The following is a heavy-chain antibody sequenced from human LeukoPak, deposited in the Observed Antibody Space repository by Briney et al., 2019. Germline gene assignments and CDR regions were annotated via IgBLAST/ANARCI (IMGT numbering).Heavy chain of an antibody. V-gene: IGHV3-33*01. CDR2: IWNDGSTQ. CDR3: ARDWYYDSAGYFPY. Sequence: GGSLRLSCAASGFTFSRYAMHWVRQAPGKGLEWEAFIWNDGSTQNYADSVKGRFTISRDNSKKMLYVQMNSLRVDDTAVYYCARDWYYDSAGYFPYWGLGTLVTVSS. CDR1: GFTFSRYA. J-gene: IGHJ4*02. D-gene: IGHD3-22*01.